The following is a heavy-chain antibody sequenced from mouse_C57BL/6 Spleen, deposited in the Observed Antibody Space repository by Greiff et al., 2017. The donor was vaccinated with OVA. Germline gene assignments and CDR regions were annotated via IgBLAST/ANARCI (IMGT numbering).Heavy chain of an antibody. CDR1: GFTFSSYA. CDR3: TRDRGNDYDLYYYAMDY. Sequence: EVKLVESGEGLVKPGGSLTLSCAASGFTFSSYAMSWVRQTPEKRLAWVSYISSGGDYIYYADTVKVRFTISRDNARNTLYLQMSSLKSEDTAMYYCTRDRGNDYDLYYYAMDYWGQGTSVTVSS. CDR2: ISSGGDYI. J-gene: IGHJ4*01. V-gene: IGHV5-9-1*02. D-gene: IGHD2-4*01.